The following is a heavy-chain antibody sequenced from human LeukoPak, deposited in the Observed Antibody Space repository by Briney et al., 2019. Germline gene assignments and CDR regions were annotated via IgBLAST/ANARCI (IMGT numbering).Heavy chain of an antibody. CDR1: GGSISSYY. Sequence: TSSETLSLTCTVSGGSISSYYWSWIRQPPGKGLKWIGYVYYSGSTNYNPSLKSRVTISVDSSKNHFSLKLGYVTAADTDVYYCARGGLWFSSGLDYWGQGTLVTVSS. J-gene: IGHJ4*02. D-gene: IGHD5-18*01. CDR3: ARGGLWFSSGLDY. V-gene: IGHV4-59*12. CDR2: VYYSGST.